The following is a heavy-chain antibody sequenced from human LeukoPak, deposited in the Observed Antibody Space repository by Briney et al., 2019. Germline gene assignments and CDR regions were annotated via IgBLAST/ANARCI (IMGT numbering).Heavy chain of an antibody. Sequence: ASVKVSCKASGYTFTGYYMHWVRQAPGQGLEWMGWINPNSGGTNCAQKFQGRVTMTRDTSISTAYMELSRLRSDDTAVYYCATGLWDYDSSGYFTFDYWGQGTLVTVSS. CDR2: INPNSGGT. CDR1: GYTFTGYY. CDR3: ATGLWDYDSSGYFTFDY. D-gene: IGHD3-22*01. J-gene: IGHJ4*02. V-gene: IGHV1-2*02.